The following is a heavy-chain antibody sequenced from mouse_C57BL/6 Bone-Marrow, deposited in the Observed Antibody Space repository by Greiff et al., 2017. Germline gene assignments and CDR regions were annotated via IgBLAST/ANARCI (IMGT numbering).Heavy chain of an antibody. D-gene: IGHD2-1*01. J-gene: IGHJ3*01. V-gene: IGHV5-9*01. CDR2: ISGGGGNT. CDR3: ARPHLLCGFAY. Sequence: EVHLVESGGGLVKPGGSLKLSCAASGFTFSSYTMSWVRQTPETRLEWVATISGGGGNTYYPDSVKGRFTISRDNAKNTLYLQMSSLRSEDTALYYCARPHLLCGFAYWGQGTLVTVSA. CDR1: GFTFSSYT.